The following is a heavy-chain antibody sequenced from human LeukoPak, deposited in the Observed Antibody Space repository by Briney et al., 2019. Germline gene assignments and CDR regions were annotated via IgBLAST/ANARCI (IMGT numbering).Heavy chain of an antibody. CDR1: AFTFSGYS. D-gene: IGHD3-10*01. CDR2: ISSSSSIM. CDR3: VRESRFHFDY. Sequence: PGGSLRLSCAASAFTFSGYSMTWVRQAPGKGLEWVSYISSSSSIMSYADSVKGRFTISRDNAKNSLYLQMNSLRDEDTAVYYCVRESRFHFDYWGQGTLVIVPS. J-gene: IGHJ4*02. V-gene: IGHV3-48*02.